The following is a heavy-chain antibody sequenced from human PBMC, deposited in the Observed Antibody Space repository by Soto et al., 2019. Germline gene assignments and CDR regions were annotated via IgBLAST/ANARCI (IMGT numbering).Heavy chain of an antibody. CDR1: GYTFTRSG. CDR3: ARQGVAPYYSYGMDV. J-gene: IGHJ6*02. Sequence: QVQLVQSGAEVKKPGASVKVSCKASGYTFTRSGISWVRQAPGQGLEWMGWLSTYNGETNYAQTFQGRVTMTTDTSTSTVYIEPRSLRSDATAVYYCARQGVAPYYSYGMDVWGQGTPVTVSS. V-gene: IGHV1-18*01. CDR2: LSTYNGET.